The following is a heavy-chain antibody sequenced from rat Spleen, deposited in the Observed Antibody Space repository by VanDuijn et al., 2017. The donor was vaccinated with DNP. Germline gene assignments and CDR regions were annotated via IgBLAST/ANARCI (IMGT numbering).Heavy chain of an antibody. J-gene: IGHJ4*01. CDR1: GFSLTSYT. Sequence: QVQLKESGPGLVQPSQTLSLTCTVSGFSLTSYTVSWVRQHPGKGLEWIAAMSSGGSTYYSSALKSRLTISRDTSKSKVFLKMNSLQTEDTAMYFCALAGRGALDAWGQGTSVTVSS. V-gene: IGHV2-6*01. CDR2: MSSGGST. CDR3: ALAGRGALDA. D-gene: IGHD1-4*01.